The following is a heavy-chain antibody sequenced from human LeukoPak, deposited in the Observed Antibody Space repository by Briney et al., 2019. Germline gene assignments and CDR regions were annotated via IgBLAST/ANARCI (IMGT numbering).Heavy chain of an antibody. CDR2: IKDDGSGR. V-gene: IGHV3-7*01. Sequence: GGSLRLSCAASGFTFSSYWMTWVRQAPGKGLEWVANIKDDGSGRYYVDSVKGRFTISRDDAKNSLYLQMNSLRAEDTAVYYCARVWNRDAFDIWGQGTMVTVSS. CDR1: GFTFSSYW. J-gene: IGHJ3*02. CDR3: ARVWNRDAFDI. D-gene: IGHD1-1*01.